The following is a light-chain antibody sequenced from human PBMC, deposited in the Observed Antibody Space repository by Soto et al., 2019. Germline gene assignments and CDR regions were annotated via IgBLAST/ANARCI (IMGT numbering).Light chain of an antibody. Sequence: EIVLTQSPGTLSLSPGERATLSCRASQTLTNNYIGWYQQRPGQSPRLLIFGASSRATGIPDRFTGSGSGTDFTLTISRLEPEDFAVYYCQQYGTSPLTFGLGTRLEIK. CDR3: QQYGTSPLT. CDR2: GAS. J-gene: IGKJ5*01. CDR1: QTLTNNY. V-gene: IGKV3-20*01.